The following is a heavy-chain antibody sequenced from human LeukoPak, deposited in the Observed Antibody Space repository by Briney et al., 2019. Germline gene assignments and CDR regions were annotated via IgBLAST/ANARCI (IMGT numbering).Heavy chain of an antibody. CDR1: GYSFVTSD. Sequence: VASVKVSCKASGYSFVTSDINWVRQAAGQGLEWMGWMNPLSGNTGYAQKFQGRVTMTRNTSTGTAYMELSSLRSEDTAVYYCVGSLAVDGTRAYWGQGTSVTVSS. V-gene: IGHV1-8*01. D-gene: IGHD6-19*01. CDR2: MNPLSGNT. J-gene: IGHJ4*02. CDR3: VGSLAVDGTRAY.